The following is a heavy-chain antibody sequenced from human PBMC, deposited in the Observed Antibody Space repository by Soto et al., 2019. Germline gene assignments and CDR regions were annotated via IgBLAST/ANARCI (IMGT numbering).Heavy chain of an antibody. CDR1: GGSFSGYY. CDR2: INHSGST. J-gene: IGHJ4*02. Sequence: SETLSLTCAVYGGSFSGYYWNWIRQPPGKGLEWIGEINHSGSTNYNPSLKSRVTISVDRSKNQFSLKLSSVTAADTAVYYCARGPYCSGGSCYSDPGFDYWGQGTLVTVSS. CDR3: ARGPYCSGGSCYSDPGFDY. D-gene: IGHD2-15*01. V-gene: IGHV4-34*01.